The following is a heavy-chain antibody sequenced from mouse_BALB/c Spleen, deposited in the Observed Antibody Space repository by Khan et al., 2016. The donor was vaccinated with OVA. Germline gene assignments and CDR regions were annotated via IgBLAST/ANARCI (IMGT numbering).Heavy chain of an antibody. CDR2: INPTSGYT. Sequence: QVRLQQSGAELAKPGASVKMSCTASGYTFTSYWMHWIKQRPRQGLEWIGYINPTSGYTDYNQKFKDKATLTADKSSSTAYMQLSSLTSDDSAVYYCARDRIDYWGQGTALTVSS. J-gene: IGHJ2*01. V-gene: IGHV1-7*01. CDR3: ARDRIDY. CDR1: GYTFTSYW.